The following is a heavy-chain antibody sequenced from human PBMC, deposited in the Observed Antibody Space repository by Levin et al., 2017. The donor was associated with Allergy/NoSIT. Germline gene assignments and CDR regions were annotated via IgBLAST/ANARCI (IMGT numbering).Heavy chain of an antibody. CDR3: ARPASSGWYTAFDI. D-gene: IGHD6-19*01. V-gene: IGHV5-51*01. CDR2: IYPGDSDT. CDR1: GYSFSNYW. Sequence: GESLKISCKGSGYSFSNYWIGWVRQMPGKGLEWMGIIYPGDSDTRYSPSFQGQVTISADKSITTAYLQWSSLKASDTAMYFCARPASSGWYTAFDIWGQGTMVTVSS. J-gene: IGHJ3*02.